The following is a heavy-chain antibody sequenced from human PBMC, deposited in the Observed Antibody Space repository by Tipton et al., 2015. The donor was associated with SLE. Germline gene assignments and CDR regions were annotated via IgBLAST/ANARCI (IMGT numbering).Heavy chain of an antibody. CDR2: IYHSGST. V-gene: IGHV4-30-2*01. J-gene: IGHJ4*02. CDR3: ARAGGPVATIDY. D-gene: IGHD5-12*01. CDR1: GGSISSSSYY. Sequence: TLSLTCTVSGGSISSSSYYWSWIRQPPGKGLEWIGYIYHSGSTYYNPSLKSRVTISVDRSKNQFSLKLSSVTAADTAVYYCARAGGPVATIDYWGQGTLVTVSS.